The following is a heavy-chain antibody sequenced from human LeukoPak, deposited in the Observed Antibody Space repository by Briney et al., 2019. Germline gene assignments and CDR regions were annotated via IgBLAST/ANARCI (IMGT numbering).Heavy chain of an antibody. V-gene: IGHV1-18*01. CDR3: ARDETIPDYYDSSGFLHDAFDI. CDR1: GYTFTSYG. CDR2: ISAYNGNT. J-gene: IGHJ3*02. D-gene: IGHD3-22*01. Sequence: ASVKVSCKASGYTFTSYGISWVRQAPGQGLEWMGWISAYNGNTNYAQKLQGRVTMTTDTSTSTAYMELRSLRSDDTAVYYCARDETIPDYYDSSGFLHDAFDIWGQGTMVTVSS.